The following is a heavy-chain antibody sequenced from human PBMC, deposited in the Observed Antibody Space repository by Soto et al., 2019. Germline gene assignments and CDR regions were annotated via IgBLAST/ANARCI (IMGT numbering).Heavy chain of an antibody. D-gene: IGHD2-21*01. CDR1: GGSISSGGYY. CDR3: AKVPVAPENWFNP. J-gene: IGHJ5*02. V-gene: IGHV4-31*03. Sequence: QVQLQESGPGLVKPSQTLSLSCTVSGGSISSGGYYWSWIRQHPGKGLEWIGYIHHIGSTYYNPSLKGRVDTSIDTSKNHFSLGQRSVSAADTAMYYCAKVPVAPENWFNPGGEGTLV. CDR2: IHHIGST.